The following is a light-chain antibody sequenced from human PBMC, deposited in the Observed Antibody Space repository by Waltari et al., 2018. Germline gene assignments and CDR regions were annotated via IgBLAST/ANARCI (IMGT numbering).Light chain of an antibody. CDR1: QSMSSW. Sequence: DIQMTQSPSTLSASVGDRVTITCRASQSMSSWLAWYQQKPGKAPKLLIYKASSLESGGPSRFSGSGSGTEFTLTISSLQPDDLATYYCQQYNSYSTFGQGTKVEIK. CDR2: KAS. V-gene: IGKV1-5*03. CDR3: QQYNSYST. J-gene: IGKJ1*01.